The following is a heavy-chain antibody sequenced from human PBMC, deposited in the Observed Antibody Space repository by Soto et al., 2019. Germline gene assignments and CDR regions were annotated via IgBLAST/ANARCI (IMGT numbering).Heavy chain of an antibody. CDR3: ARAHYGDFGYGMDV. J-gene: IGHJ6*02. CDR1: GGSISSGGYS. D-gene: IGHD4-17*01. Sequence: PSETLSLTCAVSGGSISSGGYSWSWIRQPPGKGLEWIGYIYDSGFTYYNPSLKSRVTISVDRSKNQFSLKLSSVTAADTAVYYCARAHYGDFGYGMDVWGQGTTVTV. V-gene: IGHV4-30-2*01. CDR2: IYDSGFT.